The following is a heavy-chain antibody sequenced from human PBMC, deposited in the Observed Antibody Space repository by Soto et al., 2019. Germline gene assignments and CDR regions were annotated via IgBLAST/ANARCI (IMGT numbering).Heavy chain of an antibody. D-gene: IGHD1-1*01. V-gene: IGHV3-23*01. CDR2: VSASGLNT. Sequence: PGGSLRLSCAASGFTFSTYAMAWVRQAPGKGLEWVSGVSASGLNTDYADPVKGRFYISRDNSKNTVSLHMNSLRAEDTALYYFSKDHPHRTSGYFFDYWSQGTSVIVSS. J-gene: IGHJ4*02. CDR3: SKDHPHRTSGYFFDY. CDR1: GFTFSTYA.